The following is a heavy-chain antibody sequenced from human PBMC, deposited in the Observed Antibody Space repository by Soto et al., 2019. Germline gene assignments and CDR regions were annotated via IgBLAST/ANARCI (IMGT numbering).Heavy chain of an antibody. CDR2: IYYSGST. Sequence: SETLSLTCTVSGGSISSYYWSWIRQPPGKGLEWIGYIYYSGSTNYNPSLKSRVTISVDTSKNQFSLKLSSVTAADTAVYYCARDLKGYGMDVWGQGTTVTVSS. V-gene: IGHV4-59*01. CDR1: GGSISSYY. CDR3: ARDLKGYGMDV. J-gene: IGHJ6*02.